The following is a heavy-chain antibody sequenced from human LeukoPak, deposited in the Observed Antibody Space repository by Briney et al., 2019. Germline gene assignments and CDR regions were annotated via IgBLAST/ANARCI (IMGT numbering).Heavy chain of an antibody. V-gene: IGHV3-20*04. Sequence: GGSLRLSCAASGFTFDDYGMSWVRQAPGKGLEWVSGINWNGGNTDYADSVKGRFTISRDNAKNSLYLQMNSLRAEDTALYYCARVGTYYDILAGYYSTYFDYWVQGTMVGVCS. CDR2: INWNGGNT. CDR3: ARVGTYYDILAGYYSTYFDY. J-gene: IGHJ4*02. CDR1: GFTFDDYG. D-gene: IGHD3-9*01.